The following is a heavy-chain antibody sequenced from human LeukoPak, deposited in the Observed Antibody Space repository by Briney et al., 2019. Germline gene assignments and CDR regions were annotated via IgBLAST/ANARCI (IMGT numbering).Heavy chain of an antibody. D-gene: IGHD2-2*02. Sequence: ASVKVSCKASGYTFTDYEINWVRQASGQGLEWMGWTNPSSRNRAYAPKFEGRVTMTTDTSTSTAYMELRSLTSEDTAGYYCARTPSRCDTYFDLWGQGTLVTVSS. CDR2: TNPSSRNR. CDR3: ARTPSRCDTYFDL. CDR1: GYTFTDYE. J-gene: IGHJ4*02. V-gene: IGHV1-8*01.